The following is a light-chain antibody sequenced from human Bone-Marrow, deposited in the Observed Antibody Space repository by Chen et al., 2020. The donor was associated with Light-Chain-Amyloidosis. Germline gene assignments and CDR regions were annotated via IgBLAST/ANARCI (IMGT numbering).Light chain of an antibody. V-gene: IGLV3-21*02. CDR3: QVWDRSSDRPV. CDR1: NIGSTS. J-gene: IGLJ3*02. Sequence: SYVLSHPPSVPVSPGQTATIPCGGNNIGSTSVHWYQQTPGQAPLLVVYDDSDRPSGIPARLSGSNSGNTDTLTISRVEAGDEADYYCQVWDRSSDRPVFGGGTKLTVL. CDR2: DDS.